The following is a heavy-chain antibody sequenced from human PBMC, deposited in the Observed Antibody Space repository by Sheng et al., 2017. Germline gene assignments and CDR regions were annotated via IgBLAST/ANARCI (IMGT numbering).Heavy chain of an antibody. Sequence: EVQLVESRGGLVQPGGSLRLSCAASGLSFSSSWMHWVRQAPGKGLVWVSHINSDGTTTTYLDSVKGRFTISRDNAKNTVYLEMTSLRADDTAVYYCVRDWAFSGYDWGQGTLVSVSS. D-gene: IGHD5-12*01. CDR3: VRDWAFSGYD. CDR2: INSDGTTT. V-gene: IGHV3-74*03. CDR1: GLSFSSSW. J-gene: IGHJ4*02.